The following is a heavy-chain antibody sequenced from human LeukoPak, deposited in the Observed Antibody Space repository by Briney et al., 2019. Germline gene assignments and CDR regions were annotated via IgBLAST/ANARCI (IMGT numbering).Heavy chain of an antibody. D-gene: IGHD6-6*01. J-gene: IGHJ4*02. V-gene: IGHV3-15*01. Sequence: GGSLRLSCAASGFTFSSYWMSWVRQAPGKGLEWVGRIKSKTDGGTTGYAAPVKGRFTISRDDSKNTLYLQMNSLKTEDTAVYYCTTRVYGGLDYWGQGTLVTVSS. CDR2: IKSKTDGGTT. CDR3: TTRVYGGLDY. CDR1: GFTFSSYW.